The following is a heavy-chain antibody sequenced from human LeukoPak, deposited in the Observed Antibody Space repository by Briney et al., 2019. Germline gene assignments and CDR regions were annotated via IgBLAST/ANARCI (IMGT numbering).Heavy chain of an antibody. CDR2: ISSSSSYI. CDR3: ARVSSGWYVPY. Sequence: GGSLRLSCAASGFTFSSYSMTWVRQAPGKGLEWVSSISSSSSYIYYADSVKGRFTISRDNAKNSLYLQMNSPRAEDTAVYYCARVSSGWYVPYWGQGTLVTVSS. J-gene: IGHJ4*02. V-gene: IGHV3-21*01. CDR1: GFTFSSYS. D-gene: IGHD6-19*01.